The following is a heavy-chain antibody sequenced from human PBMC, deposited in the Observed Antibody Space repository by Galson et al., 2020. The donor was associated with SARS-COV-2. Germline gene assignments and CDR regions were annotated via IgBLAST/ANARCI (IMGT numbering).Heavy chain of an antibody. CDR1: GFTFSSYA. CDR2: ISGSGGST. Sequence: TGGSLRLSCAASGFTFSSYAMSWVRQAPGKGLEWVSAISGSGGSTYYADSVKGRFTISRDNSKNTLYLQMNSLRAEDRAVNYCAKVGDIAEAGWDYWGQGTLVTVSS. V-gene: IGHV3-23*01. CDR3: AKVGDIAEAGWDY. D-gene: IGHD6-19*01. J-gene: IGHJ4*02.